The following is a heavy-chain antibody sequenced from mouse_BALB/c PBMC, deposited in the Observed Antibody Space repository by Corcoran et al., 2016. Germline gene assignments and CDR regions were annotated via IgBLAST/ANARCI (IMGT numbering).Heavy chain of an antibody. Sequence: EVQLQQSGPELVKPGASMKISCKASGYSFTGYTMNWVKQSHGKNPEWIGRINPYNGGTSYNQKFKGKATLTVDKSSSTAYMELLSLTSEDSSVYYCARGSYFDVGGAGTTVTVSS. CDR1: GYSFTGYT. J-gene: IGHJ1*01. CDR3: ARGSYFDV. V-gene: IGHV1-18*01. CDR2: INPYNGGT.